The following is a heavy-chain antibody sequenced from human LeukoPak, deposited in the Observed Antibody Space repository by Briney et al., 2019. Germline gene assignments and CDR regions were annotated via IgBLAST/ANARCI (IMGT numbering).Heavy chain of an antibody. CDR2: INPNSGDA. Sequence: GASVKVSCKPSGYTFSDYYLHWVRQAPGQGLEWMGSINPNSGDATYTQRFQGRVSMTTDTSISTAYLELSSLTSDDTAVYYCASTRDEFVSDYWGQGTLVTVSS. D-gene: IGHD2-21*01. J-gene: IGHJ4*02. CDR3: ASTRDEFVSDY. V-gene: IGHV1-2*02. CDR1: GYTFSDYY.